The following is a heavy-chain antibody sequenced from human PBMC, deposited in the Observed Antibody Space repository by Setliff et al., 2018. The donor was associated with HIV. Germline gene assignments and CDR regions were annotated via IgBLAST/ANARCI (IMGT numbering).Heavy chain of an antibody. CDR2: VNPNSGGT. J-gene: IGHJ2*01. Sequence: ASVKVSCKASGYTFIGYYIHWVRQAPGQGLEWMGWVNPNSGGTNYAQKFQGRVTMIRDTSISTVYVELRRLRSDDTAGYYCARGTTVDYWYFDLWGRGTLVTVSS. D-gene: IGHD4-17*01. CDR3: ARGTTVDYWYFDL. CDR1: GYTFIGYY. V-gene: IGHV1-2*02.